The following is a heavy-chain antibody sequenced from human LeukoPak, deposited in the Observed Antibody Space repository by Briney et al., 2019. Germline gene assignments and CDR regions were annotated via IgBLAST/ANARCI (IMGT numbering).Heavy chain of an antibody. D-gene: IGHD4-17*01. CDR3: AKIELDYGDYGIDY. Sequence: GGSLRLSCAASEFTFSNYAMNWVRQSPGKGLEWVSGISGSGGSTYYADSVKGRFTISRDNSKNTLYLQMNSLRAEDTAVYYCAKIELDYGDYGIDYWGQGTLVTVSS. J-gene: IGHJ4*02. CDR2: ISGSGGST. V-gene: IGHV3-23*01. CDR1: EFTFSNYA.